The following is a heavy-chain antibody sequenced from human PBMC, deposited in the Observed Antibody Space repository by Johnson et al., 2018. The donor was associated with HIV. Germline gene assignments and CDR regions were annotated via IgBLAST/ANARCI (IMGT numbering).Heavy chain of an antibody. D-gene: IGHD3-10*01. CDR1: GFTVSSNY. Sequence: VQLVESGGGFVQPGGSPRLSCAASGFTVSSNYMSWVRQAPGKGLEWVSVIYSGGSTGYADSVKGRFTISRDNSKNTLYVQMNRLRTKDTAVYFCAKGRSGGSEVCAGPCGALWG. CDR2: IYSGGST. V-gene: IGHV3-66*02. CDR3: AKGRSGGSEVCAGPCGAL. J-gene: IGHJ2*01.